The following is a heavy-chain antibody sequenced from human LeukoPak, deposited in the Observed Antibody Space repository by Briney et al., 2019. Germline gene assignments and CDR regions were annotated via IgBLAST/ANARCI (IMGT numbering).Heavy chain of an antibody. CDR2: ISRSGTTK. V-gene: IGHV3-48*03. CDR1: GFTFSSYE. Sequence: GGSLRLSCAASGFTFSSYEMNWVRQVSGKGPEWISYISRSGTTKYYADSVKGRFTISRDDAKDSLYLQMNSLRVEDTALYFCAGCFYGDATFDFWGQGTLVTVSS. CDR3: AGCFYGDATFDF. D-gene: IGHD4-17*01. J-gene: IGHJ4*02.